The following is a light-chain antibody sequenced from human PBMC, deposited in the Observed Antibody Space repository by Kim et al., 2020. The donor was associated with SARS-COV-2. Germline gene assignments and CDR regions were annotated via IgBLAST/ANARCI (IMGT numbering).Light chain of an antibody. V-gene: IGLV1-40*01. CDR1: SSKIGAGYD. CDR3: QSYDSSLSGSV. J-gene: IGLJ3*02. CDR2: RNT. Sequence: GVTISCTGGSSKIGAGYDVHWYQQLPGTAPKLLIYRNTNRPSGVPDRFSGSESGTSASLAITGLQAEDEGDYYCQSYDSSLSGSVFGGGTKVTVL.